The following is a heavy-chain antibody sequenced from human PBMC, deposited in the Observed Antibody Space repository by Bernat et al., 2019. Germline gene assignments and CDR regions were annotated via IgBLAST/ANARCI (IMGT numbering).Heavy chain of an antibody. D-gene: IGHD2-2*01. CDR2: ISGDGGST. J-gene: IGHJ6*02. CDR1: GFTFDDYA. CDR3: AKDRQGYCSSTSCSDYYYYYGMDV. V-gene: IGHV3-43*02. Sequence: EVQLVESGGGVVQPGGSLRLSCAASGFTFDDYAMHWVRQAPGKGLEWVSLISGDGGSTYYADSVKDRFTISRDNSKNSLYLQMNSLRTEDTALYYCAKDRQGYCSSTSCSDYYYYYGMDVWGQGTTVTVSS.